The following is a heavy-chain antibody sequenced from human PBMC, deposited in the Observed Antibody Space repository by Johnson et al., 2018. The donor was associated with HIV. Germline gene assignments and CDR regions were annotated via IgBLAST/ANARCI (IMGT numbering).Heavy chain of an antibody. D-gene: IGHD2-15*01. V-gene: IGHV3-30*03. Sequence: QVQLVESGGGLVKPGGSLRLSCAASGFTFSNAWMSWVRQAPGKGLEWVAVMSYDGSNKYYADSVKGRFTISRDNSKNTLYLQMNSLRAEDTAVYYCARDLAALNAFDIWGQGTMVTVSS. J-gene: IGHJ3*02. CDR3: ARDLAALNAFDI. CDR2: MSYDGSNK. CDR1: GFTFSNAW.